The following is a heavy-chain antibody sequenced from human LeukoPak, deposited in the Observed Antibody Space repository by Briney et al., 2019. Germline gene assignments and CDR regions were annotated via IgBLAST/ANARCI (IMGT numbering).Heavy chain of an antibody. V-gene: IGHV3-74*01. J-gene: IGHJ4*02. CDR2: INSDGSST. Sequence: GGSLRLSCAASGFTFSSYWMHWVRQAPGKGLVWVSRINSDGSSTSYVDSVKGRFTISRDNAKNTLYLQMNSLRAEDTAVYYCARVGYCSGGSCYFPTFDYWGQGTLVTVSS. D-gene: IGHD2-15*01. CDR3: ARVGYCSGGSCYFPTFDY. CDR1: GFTFSSYW.